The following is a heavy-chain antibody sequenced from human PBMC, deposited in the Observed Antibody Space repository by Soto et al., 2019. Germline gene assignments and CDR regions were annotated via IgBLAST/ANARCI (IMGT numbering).Heavy chain of an antibody. J-gene: IGHJ4*02. CDR3: ASDRSLGSNWYYYLES. D-gene: IGHD1-20*01. CDR1: GLTFSSYA. Sequence: PGGSLRLSCVASGLTFSSYAMTWVRQAPGKGLEWVSVISDTGESTHFAESVKGRFTVSRDNAKNSLYLQMNTLRDEDTAVYYCASDRSLGSNWYYYLESWGQGTLVTVSS. CDR2: ISDTGEST. V-gene: IGHV3-23*01.